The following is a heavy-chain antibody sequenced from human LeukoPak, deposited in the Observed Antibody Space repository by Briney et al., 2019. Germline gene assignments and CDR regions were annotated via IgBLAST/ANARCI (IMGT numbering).Heavy chain of an antibody. CDR3: ARDLQGNYDFWSGFIMDV. CDR1: GFTFSGYE. D-gene: IGHD3-3*01. CDR2: ISSSGSTI. V-gene: IGHV3-48*03. J-gene: IGHJ6*02. Sequence: QSGGSLRLSCGASGFTFSGYEMNWVRQAPGKGLEWVSYISSSGSTIYYADSVKGRFTISRDNAKNSLYLQMNSLRAEDTAVYYCARDLQGNYDFWSGFIMDVLGQGTTVTVSS.